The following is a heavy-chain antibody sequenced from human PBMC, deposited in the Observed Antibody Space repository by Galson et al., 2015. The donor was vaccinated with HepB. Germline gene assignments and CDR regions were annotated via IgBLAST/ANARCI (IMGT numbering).Heavy chain of an antibody. CDR1: GGSISNYF. CDR3: ARQSPDLYYFDY. V-gene: IGHV4-4*07. Sequence: SETLSLTCTVSGGSISNYFWSWIRQPAGEGLECIGRTHSSGTSDYKSSLKSRVAMSVDTSRNQVSLKLSSMTAADTAVYYCARQSPDLYYFDYWGQGALVTVSS. CDR2: THSSGTS. J-gene: IGHJ4*02.